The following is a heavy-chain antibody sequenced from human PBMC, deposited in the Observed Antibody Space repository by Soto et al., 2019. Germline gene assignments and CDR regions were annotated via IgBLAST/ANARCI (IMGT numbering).Heavy chain of an antibody. CDR2: ISYDGSNK. V-gene: IGHV3-30-3*01. J-gene: IGHJ5*02. CDR1: GFTFSSYA. Sequence: HPGGSLRLSSAASGFTFSSYAMHWVRQAPGKGLEWVAVISYDGSNKYYADSVKGRFTISRDNSKNTLYLQMNSLRAEDTAVYYCAIDWTYYYDSSGYPWGQGTLVTVSS. CDR3: AIDWTYYYDSSGYP. D-gene: IGHD3-22*01.